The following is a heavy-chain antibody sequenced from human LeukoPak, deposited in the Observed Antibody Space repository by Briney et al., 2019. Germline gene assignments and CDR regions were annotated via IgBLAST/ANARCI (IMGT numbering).Heavy chain of an antibody. J-gene: IGHJ6*03. CDR2: INPNNGGT. D-gene: IGHD2-2*02. Sequence: ASVKVSCKASGYTFTGYYMHWVRQAPGQGLEWMGWINPNNGGTNYAQKFQGRVTMTRGTSISTAYMELSRLTSDDTAVYYCARDVKVVVVPAAIPRQYYYYMDVWGKGTTVTVSS. CDR3: ARDVKVVVVPAAIPRQYYYYMDV. CDR1: GYTFTGYY. V-gene: IGHV1-2*02.